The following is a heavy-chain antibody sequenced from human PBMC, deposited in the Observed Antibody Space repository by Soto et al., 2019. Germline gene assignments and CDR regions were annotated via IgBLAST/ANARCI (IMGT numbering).Heavy chain of an antibody. Sequence: GGSLRLSCAASGFTFSSYAMSWVRQAPGKGLEWVSAISGSGGSTYYADSVKGRFTISRDNSKNTLYLQMNSLRAEDTAVYYCAKNPGIYGSGSYYVDYWGQGTLVTVSS. CDR1: GFTFSSYA. CDR2: ISGSGGST. V-gene: IGHV3-23*01. CDR3: AKNPGIYGSGSYYVDY. J-gene: IGHJ4*02. D-gene: IGHD3-10*01.